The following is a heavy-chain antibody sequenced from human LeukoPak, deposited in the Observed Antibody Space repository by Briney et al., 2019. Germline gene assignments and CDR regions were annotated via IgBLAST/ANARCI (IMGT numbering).Heavy chain of an antibody. D-gene: IGHD2-15*01. Sequence: SQTLSLTCAVSGGSISSGGYSWSWIRQPPGKGLEWIGYIYHSGSTYYNPSLKSRVAISVDTSKNQFSLKLSSVTAADTAVYYCARQAATSVYWGQGTLVTVSS. CDR2: IYHSGST. J-gene: IGHJ4*02. CDR3: ARQAATSVY. CDR1: GGSISSGGYS. V-gene: IGHV4-30-2*03.